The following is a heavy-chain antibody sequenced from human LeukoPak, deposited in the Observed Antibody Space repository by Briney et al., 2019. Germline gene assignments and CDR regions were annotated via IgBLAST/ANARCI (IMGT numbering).Heavy chain of an antibody. CDR2: IYTSGST. CDR1: GGSISSYY. Sequence: RSETMSLTCTVSGGSISSYYWSWIRQPAARGLEWIGRIYTSGSTNYNHSLKSRATMSVDTSKNQFSLKLSSVTAADTAVYDCARVGYSYGYYYYGMDVWGQGTTVTVSS. D-gene: IGHD5-18*01. V-gene: IGHV4-4*07. CDR3: ARVGYSYGYYYYGMDV. J-gene: IGHJ6*02.